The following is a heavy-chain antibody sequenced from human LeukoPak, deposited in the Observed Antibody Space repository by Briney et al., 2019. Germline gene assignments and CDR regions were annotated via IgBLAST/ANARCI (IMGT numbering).Heavy chain of an antibody. V-gene: IGHV3-30-3*01. Sequence: GGSLRLSCAASGFTFSSYAMHWVRQAPGKGLEWVAVISYDGSNKYYADSVKGRFTISRDNSKNTLYLQMNSLRAEDRAVYYCARSYHEGDRSSTSGCFDYWGQGTLVTVSS. CDR2: ISYDGSNK. CDR1: GFTFSSYA. J-gene: IGHJ4*02. D-gene: IGHD2-2*01. CDR3: ARSYHEGDRSSTSGCFDY.